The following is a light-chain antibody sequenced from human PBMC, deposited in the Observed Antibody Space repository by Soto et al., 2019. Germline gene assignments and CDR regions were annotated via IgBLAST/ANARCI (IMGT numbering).Light chain of an antibody. CDR3: QTWGTGIQL. CDR2: LNSDGRH. V-gene: IGLV4-69*01. Sequence: QLVLTQSPSASASLGASVKLTCTLSNGHSSYAIAWHQQQPEKGPRYLMKLNSDGRHSKGDGIPDRFSGSSSGAERYLTISSLQSEDEADYYCQTWGTGIQLFGGGTKLTVL. J-gene: IGLJ2*01. CDR1: NGHSSYA.